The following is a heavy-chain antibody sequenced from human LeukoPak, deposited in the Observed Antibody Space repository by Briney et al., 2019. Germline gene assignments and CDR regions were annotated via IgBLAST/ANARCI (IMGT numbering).Heavy chain of an antibody. J-gene: IGHJ4*02. Sequence: SETLSLTCTVSGGSISGDYWSWIRQPPGKGLEWIGYIYYSGTTNYNPSLKSRVTISVDTSKNQFSLRLNSVTAADTAVYYCARLYSGSYIYWGQGTLVTVSS. V-gene: IGHV4-59*12. CDR2: IYYSGTT. CDR1: GGSISGDY. CDR3: ARLYSGSYIY. D-gene: IGHD1-26*01.